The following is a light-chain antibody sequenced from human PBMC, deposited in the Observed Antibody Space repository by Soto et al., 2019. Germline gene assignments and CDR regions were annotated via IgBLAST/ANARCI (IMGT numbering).Light chain of an antibody. CDR1: SSDVGGSDY. CDR2: DVT. Sequence: QSALTQPRSVSGSPGQSVTISCTGTSSDVGGSDYVSWCQHHPGKAPKLVIYDVTKRPSGVPDRFSSSKSGNTASLTISGLQAEDEADYYCASYAGYYVFGTGTKVTVL. J-gene: IGLJ1*01. V-gene: IGLV2-11*01. CDR3: ASYAGYYV.